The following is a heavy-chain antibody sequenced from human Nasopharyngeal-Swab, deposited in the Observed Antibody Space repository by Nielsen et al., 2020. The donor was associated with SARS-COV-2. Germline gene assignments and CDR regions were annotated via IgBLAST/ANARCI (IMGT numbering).Heavy chain of an antibody. Sequence: GGSLRLSCKGSGYTFTTYWIGWVRKMPGKGLEWMGVIYPADSDTRYSPSFQGQVTISADKSISTAYLQWSSLKASDTAIYYCARPQGFHDSGTYYFHFDYWGHGTLVTVSS. D-gene: IGHD3-22*01. CDR3: ARPQGFHDSGTYYFHFDY. V-gene: IGHV5-51*01. CDR2: IYPADSDT. CDR1: GYTFTTYW. J-gene: IGHJ4*01.